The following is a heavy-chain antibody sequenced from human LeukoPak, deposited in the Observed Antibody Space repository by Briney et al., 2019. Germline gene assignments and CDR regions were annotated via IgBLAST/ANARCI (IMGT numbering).Heavy chain of an antibody. V-gene: IGHV4-39*01. J-gene: IGHJ5*02. CDR1: GGSISRSSYY. CDR3: ARQQGGDFGP. Sequence: PSETLSLTCTVSGGSISRSSYYWGWIRQPPGKGLEWIGSIYYSGSTYYNPSLKSRVTISVDTSKNQFSLKLSSVTAADTAVYYCARQQGGDFGPWGQGTLVTVSS. CDR2: IYYSGST. D-gene: IGHD3-16*01.